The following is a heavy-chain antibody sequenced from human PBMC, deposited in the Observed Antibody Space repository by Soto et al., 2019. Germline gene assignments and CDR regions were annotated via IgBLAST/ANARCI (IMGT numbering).Heavy chain of an antibody. CDR1: GFTFDKCD. D-gene: IGHD3-3*02. J-gene: IGHJ4*02. CDR2: ISYDGSNQ. V-gene: IGHV3-30*03. CDR3: ATHFAPPPYFDY. Sequence: QVHLVESGGGVVQPGRSLRLSCAASGFTFDKCDMHWVRQAPGKGLEWVAVISYDGSNQYYAESVKGRFTISRDNSRNTLFLEMNSLRDEDTAVFYCATHFAPPPYFDYWGQGTRVTVSS.